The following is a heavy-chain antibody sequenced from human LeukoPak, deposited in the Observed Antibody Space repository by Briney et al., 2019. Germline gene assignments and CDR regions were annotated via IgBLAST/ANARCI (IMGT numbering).Heavy chain of an antibody. D-gene: IGHD3-3*01. CDR1: GFSFSNYG. CDR2: IRYDGSNK. CDR3: AKDSGIFGVVIRNNWFDP. Sequence: GGSLRLSCAASGFSFSNYGMHWVRQAPGKGLEWVAFIRYDGSNKNYADSVKGRFTISRDNSKNTLYLQMNSLRAEDTAVYYCAKDSGIFGVVIRNNWFDPWGQGTLVTVSS. J-gene: IGHJ5*02. V-gene: IGHV3-30*02.